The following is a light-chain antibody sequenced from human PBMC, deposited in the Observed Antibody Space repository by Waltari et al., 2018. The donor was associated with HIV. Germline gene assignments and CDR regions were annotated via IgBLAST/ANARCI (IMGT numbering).Light chain of an antibody. CDR3: QQYYSYPLT. CDR1: QGISRY. V-gene: IGKV1-8*01. CDR2: AAS. Sequence: AIRLTQSPSSFSASTGDRVTITCRASQGISRYLTLYQQKPGKAPKLLIYAASTVQSGVPSRFSGSGSGTDFTLTISCLQSEDFATYYCQQYYSYPLTFGGGTKVEIK. J-gene: IGKJ4*01.